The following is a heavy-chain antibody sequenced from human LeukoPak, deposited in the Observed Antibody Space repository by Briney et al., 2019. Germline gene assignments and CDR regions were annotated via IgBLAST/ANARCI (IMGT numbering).Heavy chain of an antibody. Sequence: ASVKVSCKASGYTFTGYYMHWVRQAPGQGLEWMGRINPNSGGTNYAQKFQGRVTMTRDTSISTAYMELSRLRSDDTAVYYCARDKGGSYSSFDYWGQGTLVTVSS. D-gene: IGHD1-26*01. V-gene: IGHV1-2*06. CDR2: INPNSGGT. CDR3: ARDKGGSYSSFDY. CDR1: GYTFTGYY. J-gene: IGHJ4*02.